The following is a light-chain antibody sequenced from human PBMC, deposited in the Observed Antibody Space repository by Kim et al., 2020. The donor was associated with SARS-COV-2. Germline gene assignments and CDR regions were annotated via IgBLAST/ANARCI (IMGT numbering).Light chain of an antibody. CDR1: QSVSSY. CDR3: QQSIDWPLT. Sequence: EILLTQSPATLSLSPGERATLSCRASQSVSSYLVWYQQKPGQAPRLLISDASKRATGIPARFSGSGSGTDFTLTISSLEPEDFAVYYCQQSIDWPLTFGGGTKLEI. J-gene: IGKJ4*01. CDR2: DAS. V-gene: IGKV3-11*01.